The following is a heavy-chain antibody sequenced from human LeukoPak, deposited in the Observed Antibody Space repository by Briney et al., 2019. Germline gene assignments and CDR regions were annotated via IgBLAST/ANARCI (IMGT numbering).Heavy chain of an antibody. J-gene: IGHJ4*02. CDR1: GGSISSSSYY. D-gene: IGHD3-22*01. Sequence: SETLSLTCTVSGGSISSSSYYWGWIRQPPGKGLEWIGSIYYSGSTNYNPSLKSRVTISVDTSKNQFSLKLSSVTAADTAVYYCARASRDYYDSSGYFPRWGQGTLVTVSS. CDR2: IYYSGST. V-gene: IGHV4-39*07. CDR3: ARASRDYYDSSGYFPR.